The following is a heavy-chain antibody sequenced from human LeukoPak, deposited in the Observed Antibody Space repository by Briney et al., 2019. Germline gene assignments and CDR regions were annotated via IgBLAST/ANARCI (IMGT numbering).Heavy chain of an antibody. V-gene: IGHV4-39*07. J-gene: IGHJ3*02. Sequence: PSETLSLTCTVSGGSISSSSYYWGWIRQPPGKGLEWIGSIYYSGSTYYNPSLKSRVTISVDTSKNQFSLKLSSVTAADTAVYYCARVLYYYDSSGLVLNAFDIWGQGTMVTVSS. CDR3: ARVLYYYDSSGLVLNAFDI. CDR2: IYYSGST. CDR1: GGSISSSSYY. D-gene: IGHD3-22*01.